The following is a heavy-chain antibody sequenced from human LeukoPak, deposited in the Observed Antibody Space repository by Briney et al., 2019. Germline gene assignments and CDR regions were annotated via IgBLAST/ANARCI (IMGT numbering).Heavy chain of an antibody. D-gene: IGHD5-18*01. CDR1: GGTFSSYA. Sequence: SVKVSCKASGGTFSSYAISWVRQAPGQGPEWMGRIIPIFGTANYAQKFQGRVTITTDESTSTAYMELSSLRSEDTAVYYCARGWIQLWNEFGYWGQGTLVTVSS. CDR2: IIPIFGTA. V-gene: IGHV1-69*05. CDR3: ARGWIQLWNEFGY. J-gene: IGHJ4*02.